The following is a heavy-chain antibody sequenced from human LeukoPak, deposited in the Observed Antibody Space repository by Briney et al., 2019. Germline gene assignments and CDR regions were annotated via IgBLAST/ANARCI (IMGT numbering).Heavy chain of an antibody. CDR3: AKDPRTIFGVPVYFDY. J-gene: IGHJ4*02. CDR1: GFTFSSYG. V-gene: IGHV3-30*18. Sequence: GGSLRLSCAASGFTFSSYGMHWVRQAPGKGLEWVAVISYDGSNKYYADSVKGRFTISRDNSKNTLYQQMNSLRAEDTAVYYCAKDPRTIFGVPVYFDYWGQGTLVTVSS. D-gene: IGHD3-3*01. CDR2: ISYDGSNK.